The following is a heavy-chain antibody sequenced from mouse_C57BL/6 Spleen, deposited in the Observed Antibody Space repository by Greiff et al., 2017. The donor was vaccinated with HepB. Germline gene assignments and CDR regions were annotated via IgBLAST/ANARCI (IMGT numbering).Heavy chain of an antibody. CDR2: IYPGSGST. D-gene: IGHD4-1*02. CDR3: AREDNWSRNYFDY. CDR1: GYTFTSNW. J-gene: IGHJ2*01. Sequence: QVQLQQPGAELVKPGASVKMSGKASGYTFTSNWITWVKQRPGQGLEWIGDIYPGSGSTNYNEKFKSKATLTVDTSSSTAYMQLSSLTSEDSAVYYCAREDNWSRNYFDYWGQGTTLTVSS. V-gene: IGHV1-55*01.